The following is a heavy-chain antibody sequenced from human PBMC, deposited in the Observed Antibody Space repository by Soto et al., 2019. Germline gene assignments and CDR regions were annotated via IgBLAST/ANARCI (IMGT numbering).Heavy chain of an antibody. CDR1: GGSISSGDYY. Sequence: SETLSLTCTVSGGSISSGDYYWSWIRQPPGKGLEWIGYIYDSGSTYYNASLKSRVTISVDTSKNQFSLKLSSVTAADTAVYYCARATIFGLVIFDYWGQGTLVTVSS. V-gene: IGHV4-30-4*01. J-gene: IGHJ4*02. D-gene: IGHD3-3*01. CDR2: IYDSGST. CDR3: ARATIFGLVIFDY.